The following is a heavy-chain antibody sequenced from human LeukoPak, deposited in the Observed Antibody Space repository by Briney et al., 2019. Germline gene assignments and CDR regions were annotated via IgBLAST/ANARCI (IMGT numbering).Heavy chain of an antibody. V-gene: IGHV3-9*03. Sequence: GGSLRLSCAASGFTFDDYAMHWVRQAPGKGLEWVSGISWNSDSIGYADSVKGRFTISRDNAKNSLYLQMNSLRAEDMALYYCAKDSSSSAMGYFDYWGQGTLVTVSS. CDR2: ISWNSDSI. CDR3: AKDSSSSAMGYFDY. J-gene: IGHJ4*02. D-gene: IGHD6-6*01. CDR1: GFTFDDYA.